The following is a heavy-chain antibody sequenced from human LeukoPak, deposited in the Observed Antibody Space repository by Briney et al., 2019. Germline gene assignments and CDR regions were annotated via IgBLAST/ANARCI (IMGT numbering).Heavy chain of an antibody. Sequence: ASVKVSCKASGYTFISYGISWVRQAPGQGLEWMGWISTYNGNTKYAQKLQGRVTMTTDTSTSTAYMELRSLRSDDTAVYYCARGTGTGSDLADWGQGTPVTVSS. CDR3: ARGTGTGSDLAD. CDR2: ISTYNGNT. CDR1: GYTFISYG. D-gene: IGHD1-26*01. J-gene: IGHJ4*02. V-gene: IGHV1-18*01.